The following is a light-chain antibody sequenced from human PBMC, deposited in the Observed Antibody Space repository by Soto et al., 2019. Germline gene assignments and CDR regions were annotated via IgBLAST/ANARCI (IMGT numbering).Light chain of an antibody. Sequence: DIQMTQSPSSLSASVGDRVTITCRASQSISNYLNWYQQKPGKAPKLLIHASFSLQSGVPSRFSGSGSGTDFSLTISSLQPEDFATYYGQQSYSTPPFFGTGTKVDIK. CDR2: ASF. CDR1: QSISNY. CDR3: QQSYSTPPF. J-gene: IGKJ3*01. V-gene: IGKV1-39*01.